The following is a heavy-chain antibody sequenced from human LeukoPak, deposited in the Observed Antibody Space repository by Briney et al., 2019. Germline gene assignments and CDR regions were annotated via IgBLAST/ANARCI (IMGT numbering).Heavy chain of an antibody. V-gene: IGHV3-9*01. CDR2: ISWNSGNI. Sequence: SLRLSCAASGFTFDDYAMHWVRQAPGKGLEWVSDISWNSGNIGYADSVKGRFTISRDNAKNSLYLQMNSLRAEDTALYYCAKGYDSSGYYVGGLGYWGQGTLVTVSS. D-gene: IGHD3-22*01. J-gene: IGHJ4*02. CDR1: GFTFDDYA. CDR3: AKGYDSSGYYVGGLGY.